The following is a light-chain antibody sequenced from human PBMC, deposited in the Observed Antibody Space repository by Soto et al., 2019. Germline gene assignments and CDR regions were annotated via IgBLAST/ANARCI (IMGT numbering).Light chain of an antibody. CDR3: SSYSSRNRLL. J-gene: IGLJ3*02. CDR2: EVT. CDR1: SSDVGGYNY. V-gene: IGLV2-14*01. Sequence: QSVLTQPASVSGSPGQSITISCTGTSSDVGGYNYVSWYQQHPGKAPKLIIYEVTNRPSEISYRFSGSKSGNTASLTISGLQSDDEADYYCSSYSSRNRLLFGGGTKVTVL.